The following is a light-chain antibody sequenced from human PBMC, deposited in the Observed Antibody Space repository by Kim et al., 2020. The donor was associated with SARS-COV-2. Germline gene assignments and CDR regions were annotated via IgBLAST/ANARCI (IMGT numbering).Light chain of an antibody. CDR3: MQALQTPYT. CDR1: QGLLHSNGYNY. Sequence: EPASISSRSSQGLLHSNGYNYLDWYLQKPGQSPQLLIYLGSDRASGVPDRFSGSGSGTDFTLKISRVEAEDVGVYYCMQALQTPYTFGQGTKLEIK. V-gene: IGKV2-28*01. J-gene: IGKJ2*01. CDR2: LGS.